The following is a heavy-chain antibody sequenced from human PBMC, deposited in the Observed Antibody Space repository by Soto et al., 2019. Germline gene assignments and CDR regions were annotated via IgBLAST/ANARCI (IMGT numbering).Heavy chain of an antibody. CDR1: GFTFSNYA. V-gene: IGHV3-30-3*01. CDR2: ISHDETTK. D-gene: IGHD5-12*01. Sequence: QVQLVESGGGVVQPGKSLRLSCAASGFTFSNYALHWVRQAPGKGLEWVAVISHDETTKYYVDSVKGRFTISRDNSKNTLYLQMDSVRVEDTAFYYCARTRNYIVATPPDYWGQGTLVTVYS. J-gene: IGHJ4*02. CDR3: ARTRNYIVATPPDY.